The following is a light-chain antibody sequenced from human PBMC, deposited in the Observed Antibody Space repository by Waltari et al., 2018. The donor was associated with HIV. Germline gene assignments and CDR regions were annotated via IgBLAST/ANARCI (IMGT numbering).Light chain of an antibody. V-gene: IGKV1-39*01. J-gene: IGKJ1*01. Sequence: DIQITQSPSSLSASVGDRVTITCRASQSITRYLNWYQQKPGKAPKLLIHDASSFQSGVPSRFSASGSGTVFTLTISSLQPEDFAIYYCQQSYSPPRTFGQGTRVEIK. CDR1: QSITRY. CDR2: DAS. CDR3: QQSYSPPRT.